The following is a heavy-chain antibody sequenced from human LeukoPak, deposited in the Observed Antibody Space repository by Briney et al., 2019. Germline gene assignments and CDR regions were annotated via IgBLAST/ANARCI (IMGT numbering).Heavy chain of an antibody. CDR1: GGSISSYY. CDR2: IYYSGST. V-gene: IGHV4-59*08. D-gene: IGHD5-12*01. CDR3: ARGRGYSGYEPDY. J-gene: IGHJ4*02. Sequence: PSETLSLTCTVSGGSISSYYWSWIRQPPGKGLEWIGYIYYSGSTNYNPSLKSRVTISVDTSKNQFSLKLSSVTAADTAVYYCARGRGYSGYEPDYWGQGTLVTVSS.